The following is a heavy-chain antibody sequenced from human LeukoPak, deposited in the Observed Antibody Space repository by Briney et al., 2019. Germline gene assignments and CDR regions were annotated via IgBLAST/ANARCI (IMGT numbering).Heavy chain of an antibody. V-gene: IGHV4-39*01. CDR1: GGSISSSSYY. CDR2: IYYSGST. J-gene: IGHJ4*02. Sequence: SETLSLTCTVSGGSISSSSYYWGWIRQPPGKGLEWIGSIYYSGSTYYNPSLKSRVTISVDTSKNQFSLKLSSVTAADTAVYYCARVGFGELTNYYFDYWGQGTLVTVSS. D-gene: IGHD3-10*01. CDR3: ARVGFGELTNYYFDY.